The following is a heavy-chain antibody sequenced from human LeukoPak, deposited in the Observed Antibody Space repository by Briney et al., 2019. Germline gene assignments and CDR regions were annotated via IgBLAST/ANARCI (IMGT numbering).Heavy chain of an antibody. Sequence: GASVKVSCKASGYRFTGYYINWVRQAPGQELEWMGWISPNNGDSNHAQKFQGRVTMTRDMSITTVYMELSGLTSDDTAVYYCARALQGEPYVWGSYADYRGQGTLVAVSS. J-gene: IGHJ4*02. CDR1: GYRFTGYY. V-gene: IGHV1-2*02. CDR2: ISPNNGDS. CDR3: ARALQGEPYVWGSYADY. D-gene: IGHD3-16*01.